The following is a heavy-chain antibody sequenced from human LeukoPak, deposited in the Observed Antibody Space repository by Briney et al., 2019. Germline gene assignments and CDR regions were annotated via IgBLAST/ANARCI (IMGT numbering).Heavy chain of an antibody. Sequence: PGGSLRLSCAASGITFRSYGMHWVRQAPGKGLEWVAVISYDGSHKYYADSVKGRFSISRDNSTNTLYLQMNSLRADDTAVYYCAKGARGDTVTSIVGLNWFDPWGQGTLVTVSS. CDR3: AKGARGDTVTSIVGLNWFDP. V-gene: IGHV3-30*18. J-gene: IGHJ5*02. D-gene: IGHD4-17*01. CDR2: ISYDGSHK. CDR1: GITFRSYG.